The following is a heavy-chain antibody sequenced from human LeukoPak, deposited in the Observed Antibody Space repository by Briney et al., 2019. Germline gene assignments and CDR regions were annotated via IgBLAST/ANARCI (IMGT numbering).Heavy chain of an antibody. CDR3: ARREMATNHFDY. CDR1: GGSISSSSYY. V-gene: IGHV4-39*01. CDR2: IYYSGST. Sequence: TSETLSLTCTVSGGSISSSSYYWGWIRQPPGKGLEWIGSIYYSGSTYYNPSLKSRVTISVDTSKNQFSLKLSSVTAADTAVYYCARREMATNHFDYWGQGTLVTVSS. D-gene: IGHD5-24*01. J-gene: IGHJ4*02.